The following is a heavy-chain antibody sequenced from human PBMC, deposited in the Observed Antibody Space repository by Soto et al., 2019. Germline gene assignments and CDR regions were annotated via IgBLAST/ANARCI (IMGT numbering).Heavy chain of an antibody. J-gene: IGHJ2*01. V-gene: IGHV1-69*01. CDR3: AGVVGGLSGYFDL. Sequence: QVQLVQSGAEVKKPGASVKVSCKASGYTFTSYYMHWVRQAPGQGLEWMGGIIPIFGTANYAQKFQGRVTITADESTSTAYMELSSLRSEDTAVYYCAGVVGGLSGYFDLWGRGTLVTVSS. D-gene: IGHD1-26*01. CDR1: GYTFTSYY. CDR2: IIPIFGTA.